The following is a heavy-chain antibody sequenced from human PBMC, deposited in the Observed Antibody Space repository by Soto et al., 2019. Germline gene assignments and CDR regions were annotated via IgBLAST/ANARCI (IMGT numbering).Heavy chain of an antibody. V-gene: IGHV4-59*01. D-gene: IGHD1-1*01. CDR1: GGSISSYY. J-gene: IGHJ3*02. CDR3: AREGTEGAFDI. CDR2: IYYSGST. Sequence: SETLSLTCTVSGGSISSYYWSWIRQPPGKGLEWIGYIYYSGSTNYNPSLKSRVTISVDTSKNQFSLKLSSVTAADTAVYYCAREGTEGAFDIWGQGTMVTVSS.